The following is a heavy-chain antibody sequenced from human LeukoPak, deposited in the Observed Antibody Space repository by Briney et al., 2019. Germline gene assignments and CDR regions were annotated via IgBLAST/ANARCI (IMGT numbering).Heavy chain of an antibody. D-gene: IGHD2-15*01. Sequence: SETLSLTCTVSGGSISSGGYYWSWIRQHPGKGLEWIGYIYYSGSTYYNPSLKSRVTISVDTSKNQFSLKLSSVTAADTAVYYCAGDLGYCSGGSCYTQRGYYGMDVWGQGTTVTVSS. CDR3: AGDLGYCSGGSCYTQRGYYGMDV. CDR1: GGSISSGGYY. J-gene: IGHJ6*02. CDR2: IYYSGST. V-gene: IGHV4-31*03.